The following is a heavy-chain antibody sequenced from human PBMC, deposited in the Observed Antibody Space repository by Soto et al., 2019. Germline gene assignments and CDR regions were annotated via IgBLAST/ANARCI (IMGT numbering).Heavy chain of an antibody. D-gene: IGHD5-12*01. V-gene: IGHV4-34*01. J-gene: IGHJ4*02. Sequence: QVQLQQWGAGLLKPSETLSLKCAVTGGSLSGYYWSWIRQPPGKGLEWIGEVKDGGHTNYSPSLRGRVTISSDPSNTQFSLRLNSVTAADTGVYYCARGQEGVVATHWDQGSLVTVSS. CDR2: VKDGGHT. CDR3: ARGQEGVVATH. CDR1: GGSLSGYY.